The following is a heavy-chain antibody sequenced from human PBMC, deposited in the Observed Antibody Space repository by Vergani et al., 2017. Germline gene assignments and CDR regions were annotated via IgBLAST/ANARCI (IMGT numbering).Heavy chain of an antibody. CDR3: AREDSGGYSGYDSYYYGMDV. J-gene: IGHJ6*02. V-gene: IGHV4-34*01. CDR2: INHSGST. Sequence: QVQLQQWGAGLLKPSETLSLTCAVYGGSFSGYYWSWIRQPPGKGLEWIGEINHSGSTNYNPSLKSRVTISVDTSKNQFSLKLSSVTAADTAVYYCAREDSGGYSGYDSYYYGMDVWGQGP. CDR1: GGSFSGYY. D-gene: IGHD5-12*01.